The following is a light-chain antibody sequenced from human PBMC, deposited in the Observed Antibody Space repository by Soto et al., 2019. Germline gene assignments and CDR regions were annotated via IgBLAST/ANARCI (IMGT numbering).Light chain of an antibody. Sequence: EMVMTQSPATLSVSPGERATLSCRASQSVSSKLAWYQQKPGQAPRFLIYGASSRATGIPDRFSGSGSGTDFTLTISRLEPEDFAVYYCQQYGRSPTTFGQGTKVDIK. CDR3: QQYGRSPTT. CDR2: GAS. V-gene: IGKV3-20*01. J-gene: IGKJ1*01. CDR1: QSVSSK.